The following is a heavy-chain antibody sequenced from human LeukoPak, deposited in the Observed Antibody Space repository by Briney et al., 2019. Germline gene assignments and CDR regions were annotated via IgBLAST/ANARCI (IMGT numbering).Heavy chain of an antibody. CDR2: VSHTGTI. J-gene: IGHJ4*02. Sequence: PSETLSLTCSVSGGPVTEFYWSWIRQPPGEGLEWIGYVSHTGTINYSPSLKTRVTMSVDASRNQSSLELVSVTAADTAVYYCARDRGSTGYFYLDSWGQGILVTVSS. D-gene: IGHD6-19*01. CDR3: ARDRGSTGYFYLDS. CDR1: GGPVTEFY. V-gene: IGHV4-59*02.